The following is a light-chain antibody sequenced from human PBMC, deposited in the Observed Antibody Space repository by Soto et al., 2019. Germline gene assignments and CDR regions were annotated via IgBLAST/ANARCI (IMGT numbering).Light chain of an antibody. V-gene: IGKV1-39*01. J-gene: IGKJ3*01. CDR2: DAS. Sequence: DIQMTQSPSSLSASVGDRVTIICRASQTISSYLNWYQQKPGKAPKLLIYDASILRSGVPSRFSGSGSGTDFTLTISSLHPEDFATYYCQQSYSTLTFGPGTKLDIK. CDR1: QTISSY. CDR3: QQSYSTLT.